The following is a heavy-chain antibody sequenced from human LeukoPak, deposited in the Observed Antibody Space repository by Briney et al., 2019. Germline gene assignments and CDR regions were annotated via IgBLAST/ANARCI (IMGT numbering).Heavy chain of an antibody. CDR1: GFTFSNYW. Sequence: GGSLRLSCAASGFTFSNYWMSWVRQAPGKGLEWLANINQDGSEMYYVDSVKGRFTISRDNGKNSLYLQINSLRADDTAVYYCARTVSGSADNYFRYFMDVWGIGTTVTVSS. D-gene: IGHD3-10*01. V-gene: IGHV3-7*01. J-gene: IGHJ6*03. CDR2: INQDGSEM. CDR3: ARTVSGSADNYFRYFMDV.